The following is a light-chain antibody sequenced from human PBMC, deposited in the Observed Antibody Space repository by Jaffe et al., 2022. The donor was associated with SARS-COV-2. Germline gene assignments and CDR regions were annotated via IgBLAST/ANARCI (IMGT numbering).Light chain of an antibody. CDR3: QHRDNWLS. CDR1: QSLTKF. J-gene: IGKJ4*01. V-gene: IGKV3-11*01. CDR2: ETS. Sequence: ETVLTQSPATLSLSPGERATLSCRASQSLTKFLAWYQQRPGQAPRLLIYETSNRATGVPARFSGSGSGTDFTLTISSLEPEDFAVYYCQHRDNWLSFGGGTRLEIK.